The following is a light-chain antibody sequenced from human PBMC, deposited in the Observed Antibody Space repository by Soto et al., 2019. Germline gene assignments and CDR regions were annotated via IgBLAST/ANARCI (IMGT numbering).Light chain of an antibody. CDR1: SSNLGANYH. CDR2: GST. CDR3: QSYDNNLSWGV. Sequence: QSVLTQPPSVSGAPGQRVTISCTGSSSNLGANYHVHWYQQLPGRAPKLLIYGSTNRPSGVPDRISGSKSGTSASLAITGLQAEDEADYYCQSYDNNLSWGVFGGGTKLTVL. V-gene: IGLV1-40*01. J-gene: IGLJ3*02.